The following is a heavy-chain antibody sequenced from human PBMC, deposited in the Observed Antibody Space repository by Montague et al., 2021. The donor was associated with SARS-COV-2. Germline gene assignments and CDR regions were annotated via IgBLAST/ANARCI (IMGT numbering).Heavy chain of an antibody. CDR1: RGSFSGYY. Sequence: SETLSLTCTVHRGSFSGYYWTWIRQPPGKGLEWIGEINHSGGVNYNPSLKSRVTISVDTSQNHFSLKLRSVTAADTAIYYCARGYCSSTICYLSLHYWGQGTLVAVSS. CDR2: INHSGGV. D-gene: IGHD2-2*01. V-gene: IGHV4-34*01. CDR3: ARGYCSSTICYLSLHY. J-gene: IGHJ4*02.